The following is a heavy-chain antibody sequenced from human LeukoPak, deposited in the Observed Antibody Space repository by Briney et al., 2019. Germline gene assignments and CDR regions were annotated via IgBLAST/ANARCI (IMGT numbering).Heavy chain of an antibody. J-gene: IGHJ5*02. CDR2: IIPIFGTA. D-gene: IGHD3-10*01. CDR3: ARHTLLWFGELWKGGWFDP. V-gene: IGHV1-69*05. CDR1: GGTFSSYA. Sequence: SVKVSCKASGGTFSSYAISWVRQAPGQGLEWMGGIIPIFGTANYAQKLQGRVTMTTDTSTSTAYMELRSLRSDDTAVYYCARHTLLWFGELWKGGWFDPWGQGTLVTVSS.